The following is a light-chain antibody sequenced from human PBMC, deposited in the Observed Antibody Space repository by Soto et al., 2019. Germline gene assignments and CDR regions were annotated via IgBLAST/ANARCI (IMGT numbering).Light chain of an antibody. CDR2: STN. Sequence: QPVLTQPPSASGAPGQRVTISCSGGSSNIGSNTVNWYQQLPGTAPKLLIYSTNQRPSGVPDRFSGSKSGTSGSLAISGLQSDDEADYYCAAWDDRLNGPVFGGGTKLTVL. J-gene: IGLJ2*01. CDR3: AAWDDRLNGPV. CDR1: SSNIGSNT. V-gene: IGLV1-44*01.